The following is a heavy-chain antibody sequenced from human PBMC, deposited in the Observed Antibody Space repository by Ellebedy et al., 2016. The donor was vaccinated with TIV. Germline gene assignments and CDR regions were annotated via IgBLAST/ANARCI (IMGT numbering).Heavy chain of an antibody. CDR1: GYTFTGYY. V-gene: IGHV1-3*01. J-gene: IGHJ6*02. D-gene: IGHD3-22*01. CDR2: INAGNGNT. Sequence: ASVKVSXKASGYTFTGYYMHWVRQAPGQRLEWMGWINAGNGNTKYSQKFQGRVTITADKSTSTAYMELSSLRSEDTAVYYCARDREYYDSSGYYYYYYGMDVWGQGTTVTVSS. CDR3: ARDREYYDSSGYYYYYYGMDV.